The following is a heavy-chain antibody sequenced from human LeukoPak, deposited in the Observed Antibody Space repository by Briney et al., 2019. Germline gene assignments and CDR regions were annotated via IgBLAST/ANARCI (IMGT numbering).Heavy chain of an antibody. CDR3: AREGFPPGVLY. V-gene: IGHV1-18*01. CDR1: GYTFTTYD. CDR2: ISAYNGNT. Sequence: GASVKVSCKASGYTFTTYDINWVRQAPGQGLEWMGWISAYNGNTNYAQKLQGRVTMTTDTSTSTAYMELRSLRSDDTAVYYCAREGFPPGVLYWGQGTLVTVSS. D-gene: IGHD2-2*01. J-gene: IGHJ1*01.